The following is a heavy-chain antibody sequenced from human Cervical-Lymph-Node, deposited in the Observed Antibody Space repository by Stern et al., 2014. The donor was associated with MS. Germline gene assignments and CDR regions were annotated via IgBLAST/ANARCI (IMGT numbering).Heavy chain of an antibody. J-gene: IGHJ6*02. CDR3: ARGVDV. CDR1: GPTFSKFW. Sequence: VQLVQSGGGSVQPGGSLRLSCAASGPTFSKFWMHWVRRAPGKGLVWVSRINSDGSSRAYADSVKGRFTISRDNANKTLYLQMNSLRVEDTAVYYCARGVDVWGQGTTVTVSS. V-gene: IGHV3-74*02. CDR2: INSDGSSR.